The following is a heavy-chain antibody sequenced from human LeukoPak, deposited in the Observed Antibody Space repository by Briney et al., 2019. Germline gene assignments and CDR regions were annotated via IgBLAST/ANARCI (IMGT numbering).Heavy chain of an antibody. D-gene: IGHD6-13*01. Sequence: SETLSLTCTVSGGSISNYYWSWIRQPAGEGLEWIGHIYTTGSTNYNPSLKSRVTMSVDTSKNQFSLKLSSVTAADTAVYYCARLYSSSYFDYWGQGTLVTVSS. CDR2: IYTTGST. CDR3: ARLYSSSYFDY. V-gene: IGHV4-4*07. CDR1: GGSISNYY. J-gene: IGHJ4*02.